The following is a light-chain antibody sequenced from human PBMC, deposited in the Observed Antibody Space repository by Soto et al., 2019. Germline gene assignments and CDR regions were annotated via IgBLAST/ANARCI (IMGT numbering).Light chain of an antibody. Sequence: DIQMTRSPGTLASSLGDRVTITGRASQSISSWLAWYQQKPGRAPKLLIYKASSLESGVPSRFSGSGSGTEFTLTISSLQPDDFATYYCQQYNSQWTFGQGTRLEI. CDR2: KAS. CDR1: QSISSW. V-gene: IGKV1-5*03. J-gene: IGKJ5*01. CDR3: QQYNSQWT.